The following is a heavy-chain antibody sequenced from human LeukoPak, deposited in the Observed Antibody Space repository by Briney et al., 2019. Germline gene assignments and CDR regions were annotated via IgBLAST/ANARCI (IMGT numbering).Heavy chain of an antibody. V-gene: IGHV4-61*09. CDR3: ARVIEHRNWGFDL. J-gene: IGHJ2*01. CDR2: IDTSGST. Sequence: PSQTLSLTCTVSGGSISSRNYFWTWIRQPAGKGLGWIGHIDTSGSTKYNPPLKTRVTISVDTSKKQFSRKLRSVTAADTAVYYCARVIEHRNWGFDLWGRGTLVTVSS. D-gene: IGHD2-21*01. CDR1: GGSISSRNYF.